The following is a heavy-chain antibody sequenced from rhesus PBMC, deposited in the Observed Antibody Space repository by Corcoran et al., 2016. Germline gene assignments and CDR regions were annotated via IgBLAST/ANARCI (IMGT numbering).Heavy chain of an antibody. Sequence: QVQLQESGPGLVKPSETLPLTFAVPGASISSNSCSWIRRPPGKGLEWIGYINGGSGSTSYKSSLKSRVTISTDTSKNQLSLRLSSVTAADTAVYYCVRYCGSYAAGDFWGKGVLVTVSS. CDR3: VRYCGSYAAGDF. J-gene: IGHJ4*01. D-gene: IGHD2-21*01. V-gene: IGHV4-147*01. CDR1: GASISSNS. CDR2: INGGSGST.